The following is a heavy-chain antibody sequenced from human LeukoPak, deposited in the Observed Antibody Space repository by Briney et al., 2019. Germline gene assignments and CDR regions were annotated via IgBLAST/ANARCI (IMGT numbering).Heavy chain of an antibody. D-gene: IGHD3-3*01. CDR2: IYYSGST. CDR3: ARDHVIGEWSHAFDI. Sequence: SETLSLTCTVSGGSISSSSYYWGCIRQPPGKGLECIGSIYYSGSTYYNPSLKSRVTISVDTSKNQFSLKLSSVTAADTAVYYCARDHVIGEWSHAFDIWGQGTMVTVSS. V-gene: IGHV4-39*07. CDR1: GGSISSSSYY. J-gene: IGHJ3*02.